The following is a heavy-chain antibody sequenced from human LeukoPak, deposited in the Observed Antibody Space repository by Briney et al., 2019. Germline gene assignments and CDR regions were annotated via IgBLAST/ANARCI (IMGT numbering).Heavy chain of an antibody. CDR1: GFTFSSLA. CDR2: ISGSGGST. D-gene: IGHD5-18*01. V-gene: IGHV3-23*01. CDR3: AKITDAAVIRSSFDY. Sequence: GGSLRLSCAASGFTFSSLAMSWVRQAPGKGLEWVSGISGSGGSTYYADSVKGRLTISRDNSKNTLFLQMNSLRADDTAVYYCAKITDAAVIRSSFDYWGQGTLVTVSS. J-gene: IGHJ4*02.